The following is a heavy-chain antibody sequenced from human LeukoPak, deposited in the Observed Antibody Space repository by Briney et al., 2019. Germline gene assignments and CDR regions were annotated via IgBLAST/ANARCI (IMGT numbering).Heavy chain of an antibody. V-gene: IGHV1-18*01. Sequence: ASVKVSCKASGYTFITYGVSWVRQAPGQGLEWMGWISAYNGNTNYAQKLQGRVTMTTDTSTSTAYMELRSLRSDDTAVYYCARDMSGYYGGAFDIWGQGTMVTVSS. D-gene: IGHD3-22*01. CDR3: ARDMSGYYGGAFDI. CDR2: ISAYNGNT. J-gene: IGHJ3*02. CDR1: GYTFITYG.